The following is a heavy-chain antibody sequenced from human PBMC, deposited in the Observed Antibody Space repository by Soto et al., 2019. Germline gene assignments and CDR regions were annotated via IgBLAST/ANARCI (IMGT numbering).Heavy chain of an antibody. CDR2: INHSGST. J-gene: IGHJ4*02. Sequence: SETLSLTCAVYGGSFSGYYWSWIRQPPGKGLEWIGEINHSGSTNYNPSLKSRVTISVDTSKNQFSLKLSSVTAADTAVYYCARGRRQQQLVRLYYFDYWGQGTLVTVSS. V-gene: IGHV4-34*01. CDR3: ARGRRQQQLVRLYYFDY. CDR1: GGSFSGYY. D-gene: IGHD6-13*01.